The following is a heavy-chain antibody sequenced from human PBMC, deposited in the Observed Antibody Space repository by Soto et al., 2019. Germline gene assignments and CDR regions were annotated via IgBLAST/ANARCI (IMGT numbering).Heavy chain of an antibody. V-gene: IGHV1-2*04. J-gene: IGHJ5*02. D-gene: IGHD3-10*01. CDR3: ARSFGDDNPNWFDT. CDR1: GYAVTGYY. Sequence: ASVKGSSKASGYAVTGYYMHWARQAPGQGLEWMGWINPNSGGTNYAQKFQGWVTMTRDTSISTAYMELSRLRSDDTAVYYCARSFGDDNPNWFDTWGQGTLVTVSS. CDR2: INPNSGGT.